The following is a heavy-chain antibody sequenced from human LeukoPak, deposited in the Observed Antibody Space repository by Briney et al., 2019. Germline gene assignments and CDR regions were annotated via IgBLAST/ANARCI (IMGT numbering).Heavy chain of an antibody. Sequence: SQTLSLTCTVSGGSISSGSYYWSWIRQPAGKGLEWIGRIYTSGSTNYNPSLKRRVTISVDTSKNQFSLKLSSVTAADTAVYYCARGSSSWATGFDPWGQGTLVTVSS. V-gene: IGHV4-61*02. J-gene: IGHJ5*02. D-gene: IGHD6-13*01. CDR3: ARGSSSWATGFDP. CDR1: GGSISSGSYY. CDR2: IYTSGST.